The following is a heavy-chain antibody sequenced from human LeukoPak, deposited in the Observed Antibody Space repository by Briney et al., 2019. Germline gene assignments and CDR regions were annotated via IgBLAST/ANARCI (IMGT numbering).Heavy chain of an antibody. J-gene: IGHJ4*02. Sequence: ASVKVSCKASGYTFTGYYMHWLREAPGQGLEWMGIIKSSGKNTLNAQKFQGRITVTSDTSTSTVYMELSSLRSEDTAVYYCARERDGTFYFNFWGQGTLVTVSS. CDR1: GYTFTGYY. CDR2: IKSSGKNT. V-gene: IGHV1-46*01. CDR3: ARERDGTFYFNF.